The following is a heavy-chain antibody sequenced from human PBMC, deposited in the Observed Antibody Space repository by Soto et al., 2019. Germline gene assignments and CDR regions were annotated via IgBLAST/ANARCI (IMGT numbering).Heavy chain of an antibody. CDR1: GFTFSSYS. D-gene: IGHD3-10*02. CDR2: ISSSSSYI. CDR3: ARVFSLHPSNP. Sequence: GGSLRLSCAASGFTFSSYSMNWVRQAPGKGLEWVSSISSSSSYIYYADSVKGRFTISRDNAKNSLYLQMNSLRAEDTAVYYCARVFSLHPSNPWGQGTLVTVSS. V-gene: IGHV3-21*01. J-gene: IGHJ5*02.